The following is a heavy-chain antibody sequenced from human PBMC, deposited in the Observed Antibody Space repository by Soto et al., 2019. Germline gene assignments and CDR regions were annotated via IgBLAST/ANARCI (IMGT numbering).Heavy chain of an antibody. J-gene: IGHJ4*02. CDR1: GGSISSGGYY. Sequence: SETLSLTCTVSGGSISSGGYYWSWIRQHPGKGLEWIGYIYYSGSPYYNPSLKSRVTISVDTSKNQFSLKLTSVTAADTAVYYCARGSTTEKVDSWGQGTLVTV. CDR2: IYYSGSP. D-gene: IGHD4-17*01. CDR3: ARGSTTEKVDS. V-gene: IGHV4-30-4*08.